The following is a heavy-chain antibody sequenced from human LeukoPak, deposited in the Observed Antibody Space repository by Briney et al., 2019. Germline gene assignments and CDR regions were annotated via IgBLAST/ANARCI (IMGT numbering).Heavy chain of an antibody. D-gene: IGHD3-10*01. CDR2: IYYSGST. CDR3: ARDYYGSGSFDY. J-gene: IGHJ4*02. V-gene: IGHV4-59*01. CDR1: GGSISSYY. Sequence: SETLSLTCTVSGGSISSYYWSWIRQPPGKGLEWIGYIYYSGSTNYNPSLKSRVAISVDTSKHQFSLTLSSVTAADTAVYYCARDYYGSGSFDYWGQGTLVTVSS.